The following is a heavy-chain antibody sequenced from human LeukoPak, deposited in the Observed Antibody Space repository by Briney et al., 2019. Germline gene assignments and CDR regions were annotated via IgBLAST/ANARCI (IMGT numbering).Heavy chain of an antibody. V-gene: IGHV4-30-4*02. Sequence: SETLSLTCTVSGGSISSGDYYWSWIRQPPGKGLEWIGYIYYSGTTYYNPSLKSRVTISVDTSKNVVSLILTSVTAADTAVYYCARGVQMASRSALDTWGQGTMVTVSS. CDR1: GGSISSGDYY. CDR3: ARGVQMASRSALDT. D-gene: IGHD5-24*01. J-gene: IGHJ3*02. CDR2: IYYSGTT.